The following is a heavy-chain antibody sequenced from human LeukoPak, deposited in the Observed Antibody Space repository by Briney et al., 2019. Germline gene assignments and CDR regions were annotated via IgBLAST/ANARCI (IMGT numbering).Heavy chain of an antibody. J-gene: IGHJ5*02. V-gene: IGHV3-74*01. CDR3: ARGVRGSYGTDL. D-gene: IGHD1-26*01. CDR2: INPAGSST. Sequence: GGSLTLSCAASGFTFSSDWMHWVRQAPGRGLVWVSRINPAGSSTNYADSVKGRFTISRDNAMNTLYLHLNSLRAEDTAVYYCARGVRGSYGTDLWGQGTLVTVSS. CDR1: GFTFSSDW.